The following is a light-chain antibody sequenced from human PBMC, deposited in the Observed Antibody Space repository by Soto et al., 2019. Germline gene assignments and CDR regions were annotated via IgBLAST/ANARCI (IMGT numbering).Light chain of an antibody. CDR1: SGDVGGYNY. CDR3: TSYASRSTPVV. Sequence: QSVLTQPASVSGSPGQSITISCTGTSGDVGGYNYVSWYQHHPGSAPRLIIYDVSYRPSGISNWFSGSKSGFTASLTISGLQTEDEADYYCTSYASRSTPVVFGGGTKLTVL. CDR2: DVS. J-gene: IGLJ2*01. V-gene: IGLV2-14*03.